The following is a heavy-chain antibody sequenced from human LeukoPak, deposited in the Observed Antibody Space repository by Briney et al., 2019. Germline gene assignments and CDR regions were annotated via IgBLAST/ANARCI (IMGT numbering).Heavy chain of an antibody. CDR1: GFSLSTSGVG. D-gene: IGHD3-16*01. CDR3: AHRGGVNTYDAFDI. J-gene: IGHJ3*02. V-gene: IGHV2-5*05. CDR2: IYRADDK. Sequence: SGPTLVNPTQTLTLTCTFSGFSLSTSGVGGGWIRQPPGKALEWLALIYRADDKRDGPSLKSRHPITKDTSKNPVVLTITNMDPVDTATYYCAHRGGVNTYDAFDIWGQGTMVTVSS.